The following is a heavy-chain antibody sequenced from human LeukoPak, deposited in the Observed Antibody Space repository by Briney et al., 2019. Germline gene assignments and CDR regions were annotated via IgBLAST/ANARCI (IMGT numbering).Heavy chain of an antibody. CDR1: GYTFSSHN. V-gene: IGHV1-8*01. CDR2: MRPDTGFT. D-gene: IGHD2-15*01. Sequence: ASVKVSCKASGYTFSSHNINWARQVSGHGLEWMGWMRPDTGFTGYAQKFRGGVTMTRDTATNTSYMELSSLRSDDTAVYYCARGGSRSGGSLRTFDSWGQGTLVIVSS. J-gene: IGHJ4*02. CDR3: ARGGSRSGGSLRTFDS.